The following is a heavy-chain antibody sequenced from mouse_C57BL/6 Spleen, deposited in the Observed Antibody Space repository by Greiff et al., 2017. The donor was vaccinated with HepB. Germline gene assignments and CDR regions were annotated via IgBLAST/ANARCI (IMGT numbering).Heavy chain of an antibody. CDR1: GFTFSDAW. Sequence: EVKLVESGGGLVQPGGSMKLSCAASGFTFSDAWMDWVRQSPEKGLEWVAEIRNKANNHATYYAESVKGRFTISRDDSKSSVYLQMNSLRAEDTGIDYCTRVDGYYEGYWGQGTTLTVSS. V-gene: IGHV6-6*01. CDR2: IRNKANNHAT. D-gene: IGHD2-3*01. CDR3: TRVDGYYEGY. J-gene: IGHJ2*01.